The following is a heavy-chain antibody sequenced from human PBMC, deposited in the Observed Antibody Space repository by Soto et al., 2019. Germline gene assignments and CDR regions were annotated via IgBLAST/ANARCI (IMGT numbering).Heavy chain of an antibody. V-gene: IGHV1-18*01. CDR1: GGTFNNYP. J-gene: IGHJ6*02. D-gene: IGHD2-21*01. Sequence: ASVKVSCKASGGTFNNYPITWVRQAPGQGLEWMGWVSANNGHTNYAQNLQGRVSMTTDTSTSTAYMELRGLTFDDTAVYYCARDIVSVTAKHFFYYYAMDVWGQGTTVTVSS. CDR2: VSANNGHT. CDR3: ARDIVSVTAKHFFYYYAMDV.